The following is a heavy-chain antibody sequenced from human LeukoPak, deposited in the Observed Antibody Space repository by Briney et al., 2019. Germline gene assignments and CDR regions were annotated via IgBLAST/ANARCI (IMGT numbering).Heavy chain of an antibody. CDR2: ISYDGSNK. Sequence: GGSLRLSCAASGFTFDDYAMHWVRQAPGKGLEWVAVISYDGSNKYYADSVKGRFTISRDNSKNTLYLQMNSLRAEDTAVYYCAKSFGYCSGGSCYYFDYWGQGTLVTVSS. J-gene: IGHJ4*02. CDR1: GFTFDDYA. CDR3: AKSFGYCSGGSCYYFDY. D-gene: IGHD2-15*01. V-gene: IGHV3-30*18.